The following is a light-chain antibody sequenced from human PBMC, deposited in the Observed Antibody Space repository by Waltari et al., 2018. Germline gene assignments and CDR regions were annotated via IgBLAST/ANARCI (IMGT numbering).Light chain of an antibody. CDR3: QSYDSTLSVLYV. V-gene: IGLV1-40*01. J-gene: IGLJ1*01. CDR2: DTT. Sequence: QSVLTQPPSVSGAPGQRVTISCTGSRTNIGAGYAVQWYQQLPGTAPKLIIYDTTNRPSGVPDRFSGSKSGASASLAITGLQPEDEADYFCQSYDSTLSVLYVFGTGTKVTVL. CDR1: RTNIGAGYA.